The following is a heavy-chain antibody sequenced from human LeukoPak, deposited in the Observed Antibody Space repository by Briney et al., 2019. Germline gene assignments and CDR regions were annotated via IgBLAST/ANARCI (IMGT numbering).Heavy chain of an antibody. J-gene: IGHJ4*02. D-gene: IGHD4-17*01. V-gene: IGHV3-30-3*01. CDR3: ARSLRGYGDPYFAS. CDR2: ISYEGSKP. CDR1: GVTFSNYA. Sequence: GRSLRLSCAASGVTFSNYAVHWVRQAPDRGVEWWAVISYEGSKPYYADSVKGRFTVSRDCSKNTLYLQMLRLRAEDTAVYYCARSLRGYGDPYFASWGQGTLVTVSS.